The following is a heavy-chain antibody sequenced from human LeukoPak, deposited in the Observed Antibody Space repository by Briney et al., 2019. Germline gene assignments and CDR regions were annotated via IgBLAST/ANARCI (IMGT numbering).Heavy chain of an antibody. D-gene: IGHD6-13*01. CDR1: GGSISGYY. V-gene: IGHV4-4*07. CDR3: VRGSSAAAAVFDY. CDR2: IHTSGKT. Sequence: PSETLSLXCTASGGSISGYYWSWIRQPAGEGLEWIGHIHTSGKTNYNLSLKSRVSMSVDTSKNQFSLKLTSVTAADTAVYYCVRGSSAAAAVFDYWGQGTLVTVSS. J-gene: IGHJ4*02.